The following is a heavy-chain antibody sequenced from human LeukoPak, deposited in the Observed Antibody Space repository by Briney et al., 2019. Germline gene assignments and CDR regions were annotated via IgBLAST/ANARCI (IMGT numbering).Heavy chain of an antibody. CDR1: GFIFRTYW. D-gene: IGHD3-3*01. V-gene: IGHV3-7*01. J-gene: IGHJ4*02. Sequence: PGGSLRLSCAPSGFIFRTYWMTWVRQAPGKGLDWVGNIKGDGSEKYYADSVKGPFIISRYNSKNSLFLQMNSLRAEDTAVYYCARDFRFLEDSWSQGSLVTVPS. CDR2: IKGDGSEK. CDR3: ARDFRFLEDS.